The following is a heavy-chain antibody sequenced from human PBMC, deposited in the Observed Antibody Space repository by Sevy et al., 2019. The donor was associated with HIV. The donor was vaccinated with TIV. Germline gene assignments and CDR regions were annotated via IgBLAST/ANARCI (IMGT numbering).Heavy chain of an antibody. CDR3: ARTKNGYYSDY. CDR1: GGSISNGDYF. V-gene: IGHV4-30-4*01. Sequence: SETLSLTCSVSGGSISNGDYFWSWVRQPPGKGLEWIGYIRYIGSTYYNPSLKSRVAISVDTSKNQLVLKLDSVTVADTAVYYCARTKNGYYSDYWGQGTLVTVSS. CDR2: IRYIGST. J-gene: IGHJ4*02. D-gene: IGHD1-1*01.